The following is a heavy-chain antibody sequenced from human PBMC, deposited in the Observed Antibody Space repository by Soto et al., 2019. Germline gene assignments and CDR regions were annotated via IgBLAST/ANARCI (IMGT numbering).Heavy chain of an antibody. Sequence: PSETLSLTCSVSCGSIRSGSYYRSWIRQHPGKAREWIGYIFHSGNTYYNPSLKSRVTMSVDKSKNQFSLQLNSVTAADMAVYYCARNGCSSNTCYSAEAPYYSMDVWGQGTTVTVSS. D-gene: IGHD2-2*02. CDR2: IFHSGNT. CDR1: CGSIRSGSYY. J-gene: IGHJ6*02. CDR3: ARNGCSSNTCYSAEAPYYSMDV. V-gene: IGHV4-31*03.